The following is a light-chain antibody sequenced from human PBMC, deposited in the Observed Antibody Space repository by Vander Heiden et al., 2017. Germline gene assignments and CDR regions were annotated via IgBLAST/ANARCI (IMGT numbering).Light chain of an antibody. CDR3: QQYVTIPLT. V-gene: IGKV4-1*01. CDR1: QTLLKSSNNKNY. Sequence: DIVMTQYPDSLAVSLRERAPVNCKSSQTLLKSSNNKNYLAWYQHKPGQPPKLLIYWASTRQSGVPDRFSGGGSGTDYTLTISSLQAEDVAVYYCQQYVTIPLTFGGGTKVEIK. J-gene: IGKJ4*01. CDR2: WAS.